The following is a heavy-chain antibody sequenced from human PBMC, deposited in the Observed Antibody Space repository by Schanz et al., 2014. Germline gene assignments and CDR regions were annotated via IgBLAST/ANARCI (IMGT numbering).Heavy chain of an antibody. J-gene: IGHJ4*02. V-gene: IGHV3-30*18. Sequence: QVQLVESGGGVVQPGRSLRLSCAASGFAFNNYGMHWVRQAPGKGLEWVAVISYDGTNEYYAESVKGRFTISRDNAKNTFYLHMNSLRNEDTAVYFCAKDRGDGYSNGIFQYWGLGTLVTVSS. D-gene: IGHD5-18*01. CDR3: AKDRGDGYSNGIFQY. CDR2: ISYDGTNE. CDR1: GFAFNNYG.